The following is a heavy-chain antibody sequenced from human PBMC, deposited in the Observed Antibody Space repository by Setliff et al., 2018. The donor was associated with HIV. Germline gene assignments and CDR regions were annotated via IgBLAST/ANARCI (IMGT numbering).Heavy chain of an antibody. CDR3: ARHNTGYSYGYDYYYYYMDV. Sequence: KPSETLSLTCTVSGGSMNSYYWGWIRQPPGKGLEWIGSIYYSGSTYYNPSLKSRVTISVDTSKNQFSLKLSSVTAADTAVYYCARHNTGYSYGYDYYYYYMDVWGKGTTVTVSS. J-gene: IGHJ6*03. D-gene: IGHD5-18*01. V-gene: IGHV4-39*01. CDR1: GGSMNSYY. CDR2: IYYSGST.